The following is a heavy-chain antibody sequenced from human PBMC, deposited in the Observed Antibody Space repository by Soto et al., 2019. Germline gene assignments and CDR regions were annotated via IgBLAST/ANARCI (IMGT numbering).Heavy chain of an antibody. V-gene: IGHV3-11*01. Sequence: AGGSLRLSCAASGFTFSDYYMSWIRQAPGKGLEWVSYISSSGSTIYYADSVKGRFTISRDNAKNSLYLQMNSLRAEDTAVYYCARDGRPYCSSTSCYYYYGMDVWGQGTTVTVSS. D-gene: IGHD2-2*01. CDR1: GFTFSDYY. J-gene: IGHJ6*02. CDR2: ISSSGSTI. CDR3: ARDGRPYCSSTSCYYYYGMDV.